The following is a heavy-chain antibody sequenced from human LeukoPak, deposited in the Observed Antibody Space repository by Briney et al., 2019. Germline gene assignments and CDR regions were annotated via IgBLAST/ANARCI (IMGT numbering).Heavy chain of an antibody. CDR2: INSDGYST. J-gene: IGHJ4*02. D-gene: IGHD2-2*01. Sequence: PGGSLRLSCAASGFTFSGYWMHCVRQAPGKGLVWVSRINSDGYSTAYADSVKGRFTISRDNAKNTLYLQMNSLRAEDTAVYYCVRLVAVPDAYFDYWGQGTLVTVSS. CDR3: VRLVAVPDAYFDY. V-gene: IGHV3-74*01. CDR1: GFTFSGYW.